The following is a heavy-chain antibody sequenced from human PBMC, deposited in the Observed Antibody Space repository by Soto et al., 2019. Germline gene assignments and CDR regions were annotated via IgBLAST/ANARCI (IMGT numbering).Heavy chain of an antibody. V-gene: IGHV1-46*01. D-gene: IGHD1-26*01. Sequence: ASVKVSCKASGYTFASYYMHWVRQAPGQGLEWMGVINPSGGSTSYAQNFRGRVTMTRDTSTSTVYMELSSLRSEDAAVYYCARDLGGGNYGMDVWGQGTTVTVSS. CDR2: INPSGGST. J-gene: IGHJ6*02. CDR3: ARDLGGGNYGMDV. CDR1: GYTFASYY.